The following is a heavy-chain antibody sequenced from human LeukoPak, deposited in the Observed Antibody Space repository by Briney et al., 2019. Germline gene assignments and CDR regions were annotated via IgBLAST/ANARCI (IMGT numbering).Heavy chain of an antibody. CDR3: AKDVLPTVWSPEY. CDR2: ISGSGGTR. D-gene: IGHD4-11*01. V-gene: IGHV3-23*01. Sequence: GGSLRLSCAASGFAFSTYAMSWVRQAPGKGLEWVSVISGSGGTRYCADSVKGRFTISRDNSKNTVDLQMNSLRAEDTAVYYCAKDVLPTVWSPEYWGQGTLVTVSS. CDR1: GFAFSTYA. J-gene: IGHJ4*02.